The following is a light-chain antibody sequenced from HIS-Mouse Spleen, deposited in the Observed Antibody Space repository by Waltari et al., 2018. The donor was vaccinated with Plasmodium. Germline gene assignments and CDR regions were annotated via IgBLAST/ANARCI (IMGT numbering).Light chain of an antibody. CDR3: QVWDSSSDHYV. V-gene: IGLV3-21*02. J-gene: IGLJ1*01. CDR1: HIGSKS. CDR2: DDS. Sequence: SYVLTQPPSVSVAPGQTARITCGGNHIGSKSVHWYQQKPGQAPLLVVYDDSDRPSGIPERFSGSNSGNTATLTISRVEAGDEADYYCQVWDSSSDHYVFGTGTKVTVL.